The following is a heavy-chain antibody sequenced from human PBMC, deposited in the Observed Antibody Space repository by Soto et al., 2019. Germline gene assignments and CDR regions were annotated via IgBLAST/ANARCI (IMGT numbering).Heavy chain of an antibody. D-gene: IGHD6-6*01. V-gene: IGHV3-23*01. CDR2: ISGSDDST. J-gene: IGHJ4*02. Sequence: PGGSQRHSCADSGFIYSGDAMSWVRQAPGKGLEWVSVISGSDDSTYYADSVKGRFTISRDNSKNTLYLQMNSLRAEDTAVYYCAKRSSSSTFAYWGQGTLVTVSS. CDR3: AKRSSSSTFAY. CDR1: GFIYSGDA.